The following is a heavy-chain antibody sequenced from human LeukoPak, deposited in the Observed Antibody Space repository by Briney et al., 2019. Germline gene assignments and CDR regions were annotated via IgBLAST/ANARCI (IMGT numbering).Heavy chain of an antibody. CDR2: INPNSGGT. Sequence: GASVKVSCKASGYTFTGYYMHWVRQAPGQGLEWMGWINPNSGGTNYAQKFQGRVTMTRDTSISTAYMELSRLRSDDTAVYYCATIRFLEWLFPFDYWGQGTLVTVSS. D-gene: IGHD3-3*01. V-gene: IGHV1-2*02. CDR1: GYTFTGYY. CDR3: ATIRFLEWLFPFDY. J-gene: IGHJ4*02.